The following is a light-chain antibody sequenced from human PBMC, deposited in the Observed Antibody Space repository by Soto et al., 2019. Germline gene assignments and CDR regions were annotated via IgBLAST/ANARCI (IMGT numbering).Light chain of an antibody. CDR2: GAS. V-gene: IGKV3D-15*01. J-gene: IGKJ4*01. Sequence: EIVMTQSPATLSVSPGERATLSCRASQSISANLAWYQQKLDQAPRLLIYGASTRATGIPARFSGSGSGTEFTLTISSLQSEDFAVYYCQQYNDLPLTFGGGTKVEIK. CDR3: QQYNDLPLT. CDR1: QSISAN.